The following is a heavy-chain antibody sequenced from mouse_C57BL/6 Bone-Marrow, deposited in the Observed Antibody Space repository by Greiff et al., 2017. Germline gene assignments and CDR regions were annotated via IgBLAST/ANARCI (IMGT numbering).Heavy chain of an antibody. Sequence: QVTLKVSGAELVRPGASVKMSCKASGYTFTSYNMHWVKQTPRQGLEWIGAIYPGNGDTSYNQKFKGKATLTVDKSSSTAYMQLSSLTSEDSAVYFCAREDITTVVDWYFDVWGTGTTVTVSS. CDR3: AREDITTVVDWYFDV. D-gene: IGHD1-1*01. CDR1: GYTFTSYN. V-gene: IGHV1-12*01. J-gene: IGHJ1*03. CDR2: IYPGNGDT.